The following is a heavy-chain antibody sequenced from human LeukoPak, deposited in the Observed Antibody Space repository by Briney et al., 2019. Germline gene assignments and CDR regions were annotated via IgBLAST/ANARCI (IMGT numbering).Heavy chain of an antibody. J-gene: IGHJ5*02. CDR2: LNTDNGDT. Sequence: ASVTVSCKACGYTFTTYVIHWLRQAPGQWLEWMGWLNTDNGDTEYSQKFQGRLTFTTDTSATTAYMELSGLRSEDTAVYYCAREMLDIRIRGPWDWFNPWGQGSLVTVSS. V-gene: IGHV1-3*04. CDR1: GYTFTTYV. D-gene: IGHD3-16*01. CDR3: AREMLDIRIRGPWDWFNP.